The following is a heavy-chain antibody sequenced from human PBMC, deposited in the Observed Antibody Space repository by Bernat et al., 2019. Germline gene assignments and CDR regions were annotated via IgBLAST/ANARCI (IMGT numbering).Heavy chain of an antibody. D-gene: IGHD2-15*01. CDR3: ARGYDSSGGSSALDY. J-gene: IGHJ4*02. CDR1: GGSISSSNW. Sequence: QVQLQESGPGLVKPSGTLSLTCAVSGGSISSSNWWSWVRQPPGKGLEWIGEIYHSGSTNYNPSLKSRVTISVDTSKNQFSLKLSSVTAADTAVYYCARGYDSSGGSSALDYWGQGTLVTVSS. V-gene: IGHV4-4*02. CDR2: IYHSGST.